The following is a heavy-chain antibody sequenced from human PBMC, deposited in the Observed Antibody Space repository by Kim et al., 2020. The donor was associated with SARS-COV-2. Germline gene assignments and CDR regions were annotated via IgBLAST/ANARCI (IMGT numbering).Heavy chain of an antibody. Sequence: GYAASVKGRFTISGDNAKESLFLEMHGLRAEDTALYYCAKEAAVAGNAFDVWGQGTMVIVSS. V-gene: IGHV3-9*01. J-gene: IGHJ3*01. D-gene: IGHD6-19*01. CDR3: AKEAAVAGNAFDV.